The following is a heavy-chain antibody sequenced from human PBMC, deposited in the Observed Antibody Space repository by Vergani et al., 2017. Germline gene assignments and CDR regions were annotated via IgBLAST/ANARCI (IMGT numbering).Heavy chain of an antibody. J-gene: IGHJ3*02. V-gene: IGHV4-38-2*02. CDR2: IYHSGST. CDR3: ARVDSSGDLLDDAFDI. D-gene: IGHD3-22*01. Sequence: QVQLQESGPGLVKPSETLSLTCTVSGYSISSGYYWGWIRQPPGKGLEWIGSIYHSGSTYYNPSLKSRVTISVDTSKNQFSLKLSSVTAADTAVYYCARVDSSGDLLDDAFDIWGQGTMVTVSS. CDR1: GYSISSGYY.